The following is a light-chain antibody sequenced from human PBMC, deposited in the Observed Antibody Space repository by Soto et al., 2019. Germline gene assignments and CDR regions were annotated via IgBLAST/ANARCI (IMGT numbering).Light chain of an antibody. V-gene: IGKV1-33*01. CDR1: QDISNY. CDR3: QQHDDLPLT. J-gene: IGKJ4*01. Sequence: DIQMTQSPSSLSVSVGDRVTITCQASQDISNYLVWYQHRPGKAPKLLIYHASNLETGVSSRFSGSGSGTDFTFTIDNLQPEDFATYYCQQHDDLPLTFGGGTKVEIK. CDR2: HAS.